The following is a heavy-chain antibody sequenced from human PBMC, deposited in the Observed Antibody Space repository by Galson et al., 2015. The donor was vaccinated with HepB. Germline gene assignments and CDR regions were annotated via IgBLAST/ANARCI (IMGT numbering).Heavy chain of an antibody. CDR2: ISSSSSYI. D-gene: IGHD3-16*01. Sequence: SLRLSCAASGFSFSSYTMNWVRQAPGKGLEWVSAISSSSSYIYYADSVKGRFTISRDNAKNSLYLHMNSLRAEDTAVYYCARDFLYYDQSDGYFDYWGQGTLVTVSS. CDR3: ARDFLYYDQSDGYFDY. V-gene: IGHV3-21*01. J-gene: IGHJ4*02. CDR1: GFSFSSYT.